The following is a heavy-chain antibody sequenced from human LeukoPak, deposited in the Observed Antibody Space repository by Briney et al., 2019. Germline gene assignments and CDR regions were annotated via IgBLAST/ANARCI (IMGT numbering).Heavy chain of an antibody. CDR3: ARLSYYYDSSGYYPCAFDI. D-gene: IGHD3-22*01. CDR2: IYPGDSDT. CDR1: GYSFTSYW. Sequence: GESLKISCKGSGYSFTSYWIGWVRQMPGKGLEWMGIIYPGDSDTRYSPSFQGQVTISADKSISTAYLQWSSLKASDTAMYYCARLSYYYDSSGYYPCAFDIWGQGTMVTVSS. J-gene: IGHJ3*02. V-gene: IGHV5-51*03.